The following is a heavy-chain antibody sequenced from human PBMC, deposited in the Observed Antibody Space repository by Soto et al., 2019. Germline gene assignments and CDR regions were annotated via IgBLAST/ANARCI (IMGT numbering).Heavy chain of an antibody. CDR2: INWNSANI. V-gene: IGHV3-9*01. CDR1: GFTFDDYA. CDR3: AKPSYCTGGRSYLTFDY. J-gene: IGHJ4*02. Sequence: EVQLVESGGDLVQPGRSLTLSCIASGFTFDDYAMHWVRQVPGKGLEWVSGINWNSANIVYADSVKGRFTISRDNAKNSLYLQMNSLRPEDTAFYYSAKPSYCTGGRSYLTFDYWGQGTLVTVSS. D-gene: IGHD2-8*02.